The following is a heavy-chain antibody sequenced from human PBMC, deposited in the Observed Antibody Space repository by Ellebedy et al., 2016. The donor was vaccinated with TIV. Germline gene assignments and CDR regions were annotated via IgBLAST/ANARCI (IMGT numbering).Heavy chain of an antibody. D-gene: IGHD3-10*02. Sequence: PGGSLRLSCAASGFTFSNYWMSWVRQAPGKGLEWVAGLNANGVVIAYADSVKGRSTISRDNSKNTLYLQMNSLRPEDTAVYYCASSRYHYYVGNTIFAYWGQGTLVTVSS. CDR3: ASSRYHYYVGNTIFAY. CDR1: GFTFSNYW. J-gene: IGHJ4*02. V-gene: IGHV3-23*01. CDR2: LNANGVVI.